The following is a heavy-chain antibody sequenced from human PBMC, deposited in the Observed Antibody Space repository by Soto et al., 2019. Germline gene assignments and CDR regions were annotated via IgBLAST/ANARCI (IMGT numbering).Heavy chain of an antibody. CDR2: IGGSGGTT. Sequence: GGSLRLSCAASGFTFSTYTMNWVRQAPGEGLEWVSAIGGSGGTTYYADSVKGRFTISRHNCKNKLYLQMNSLRAEDTAVYYCAKEDKSPEYWGQGTLVTVSS. V-gene: IGHV3-23*01. CDR1: GFTFSTYT. J-gene: IGHJ4*02. CDR3: AKEDKSPEY.